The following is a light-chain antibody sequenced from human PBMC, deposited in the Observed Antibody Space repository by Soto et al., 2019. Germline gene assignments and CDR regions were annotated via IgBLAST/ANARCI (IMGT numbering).Light chain of an antibody. CDR1: QSVSSSY. J-gene: IGKJ1*01. CDR2: GAS. V-gene: IGKV3-20*01. Sequence: EIVVTQSPGTLSLSPGERATLSCRASQSVSSSYLAWYQQKTGQAPRLLIYGASSRATGIPDRFSGSGSGTDFTLTISRLEPEDFAVYYCQQYGSSPPWTFGQGTKVEIK. CDR3: QQYGSSPPWT.